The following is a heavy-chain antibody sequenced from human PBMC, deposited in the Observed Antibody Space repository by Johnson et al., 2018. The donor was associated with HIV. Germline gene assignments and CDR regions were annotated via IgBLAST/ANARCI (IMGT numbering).Heavy chain of an antibody. V-gene: IGHV3-11*01. CDR1: GFTFDHYA. J-gene: IGHJ3*02. Sequence: QMLLVESGGGVVQPGRSLRLSCAASGFTFDHYAMHWVRQAPGKGLECISSISSSGRTTYYADSVKGRFTISRNNVQNSMLLQMNSLRAEDTAVYYCASLVGSSSGEAFDIWGQGTMVTVSS. CDR2: ISSSGRTT. CDR3: ASLVGSSSGEAFDI. D-gene: IGHD6-6*01.